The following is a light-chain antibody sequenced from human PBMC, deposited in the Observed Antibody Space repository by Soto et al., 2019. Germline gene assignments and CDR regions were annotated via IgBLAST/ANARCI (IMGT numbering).Light chain of an antibody. CDR3: QQRSNWPLT. CDR1: QSDSSH. Sequence: EIVLTQSPATLSLSPGERAALSCRASQSDSSHLAWYQQKPGQAPRLLIYDASNRATGIPARFSGSGSGTDFTLIISSLEPEDLAVYYCQQRSNWPLTFGGGTKVEIK. CDR2: DAS. V-gene: IGKV3-11*01. J-gene: IGKJ4*01.